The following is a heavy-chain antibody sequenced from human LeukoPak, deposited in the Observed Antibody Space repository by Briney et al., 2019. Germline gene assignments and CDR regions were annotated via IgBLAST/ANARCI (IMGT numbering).Heavy chain of an antibody. J-gene: IGHJ6*03. V-gene: IGHV4-34*01. CDR3: ARETRRGYYYHMDV. CDR1: GGSFNEHY. Sequence: SETLSLTCGVNGGSFNEHYWLWIRQPPGKGLEWIGEINHSGRTSSNSSLKSRVTISVDTSMNQFSLELSSVTAADTAVYYCARETRRGYYYHMDVWDKETTVTVSS. CDR2: INHSGRT.